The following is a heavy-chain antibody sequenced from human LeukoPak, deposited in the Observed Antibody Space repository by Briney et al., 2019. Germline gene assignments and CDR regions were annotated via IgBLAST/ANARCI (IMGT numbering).Heavy chain of an antibody. CDR1: GGSISSSSYY. J-gene: IGHJ5*02. CDR3: ARAYSSSWYDWFDP. Sequence: SETLTLTCTVSGGSISSSSYYWGWIPQPPGKGLVWIGSMYYSGSTYYNPSLKSRATISVDTSKNQFSLKLSSVTAADTAVYYCARAYSSSWYDWFDPWGQGTLVTVSS. CDR2: MYYSGST. D-gene: IGHD6-13*01. V-gene: IGHV4-39*07.